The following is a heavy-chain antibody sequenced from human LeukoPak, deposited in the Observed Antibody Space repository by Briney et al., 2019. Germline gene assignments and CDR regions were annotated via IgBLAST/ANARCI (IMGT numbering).Heavy chain of an antibody. J-gene: IGHJ6*04. Sequence: PGGSLRLSCAASGFTFSSYAMHWVRQAPGKGLEWVAVIPYDGSNKYYADSVKGRFTISRDNSKNTLYLQMNSLRAEDTAVYYCARDTYSSSWYSYYYGMDVWGKGTTVTVSS. CDR2: IPYDGSNK. CDR1: GFTFSSYA. CDR3: ARDTYSSSWYSYYYGMDV. V-gene: IGHV3-30*04. D-gene: IGHD6-13*01.